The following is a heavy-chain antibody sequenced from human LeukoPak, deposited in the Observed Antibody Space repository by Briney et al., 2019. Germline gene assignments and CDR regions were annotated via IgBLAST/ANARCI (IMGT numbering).Heavy chain of an antibody. D-gene: IGHD6-13*01. CDR1: GFTFSSYW. CDR3: ARVAAAGTSSPYYYYYMDV. V-gene: IGHV3-74*01. CDR2: INSDGSST. J-gene: IGHJ6*03. Sequence: GGSLRLSCAASGFTFSSYWMHWVRQAPGKGLVWVSRINSDGSSTSHADSVKGRFTISRDNAKNTLYLQMNSLRAEDTAVYYCARVAAAGTSSPYYYYYMDVWGKGTTVTISS.